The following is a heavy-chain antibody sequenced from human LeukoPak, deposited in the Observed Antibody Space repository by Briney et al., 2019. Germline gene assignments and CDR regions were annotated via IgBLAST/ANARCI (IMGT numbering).Heavy chain of an antibody. V-gene: IGHV3-49*03. CDR2: IRSKAYGGTT. CDR1: GFTFGDYV. Sequence: PGGSLRLSCTASGFTFGDYVMSWFRQAPGKGLEWVGFIRSKAYGGTTEYAASVKGRFTISRDDSKSIAYLQMNSLKTEDTAVYYCTREVYDFWSGYSYYFDYWGQGTLVTVSS. CDR3: TREVYDFWSGYSYYFDY. J-gene: IGHJ4*02. D-gene: IGHD3-3*01.